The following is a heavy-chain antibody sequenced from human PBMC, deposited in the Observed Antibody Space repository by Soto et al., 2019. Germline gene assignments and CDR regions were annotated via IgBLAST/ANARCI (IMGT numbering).Heavy chain of an antibody. CDR3: ARDGCSGGSCYTTTPDRKSRRGSYYMDV. Sequence: PGGSLRLSCAASGFTFSSYAMHWVRQAPGKGLEYVSAISSNGGSTYYANSVKGRFTISRDNSKNTLYLQMGSLRAEDMAVYYCARDGCSGGSCYTTTPDRKSRRGSYYMDVWGKGTTVTVSS. J-gene: IGHJ6*03. D-gene: IGHD2-15*01. CDR2: ISSNGGST. CDR1: GFTFSSYA. V-gene: IGHV3-64*01.